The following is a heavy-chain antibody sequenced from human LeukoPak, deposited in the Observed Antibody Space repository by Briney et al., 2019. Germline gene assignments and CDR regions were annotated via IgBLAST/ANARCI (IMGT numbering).Heavy chain of an antibody. Sequence: GASVKVSCKASGYTFTSYGISWVRQAPGQGLEWMGWISGYNGNTNYAQKLQGRVTMTTDTSMSTAYMELRSLRSDDTAVYYCARVVVRMRGVLFSDYFDYWGQGTLVTVSS. CDR1: GYTFTSYG. V-gene: IGHV1-18*01. J-gene: IGHJ4*02. CDR3: ARVVVRMRGVLFSDYFDY. CDR2: ISGYNGNT. D-gene: IGHD2-15*01.